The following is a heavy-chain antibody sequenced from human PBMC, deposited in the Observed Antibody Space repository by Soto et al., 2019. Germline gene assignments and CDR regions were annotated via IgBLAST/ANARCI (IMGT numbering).Heavy chain of an antibody. J-gene: IGHJ4*02. CDR2: INAGNGNT. CDR1: GYTLTTYA. D-gene: IGHD2-21*02. V-gene: IGHV1-3*01. Sequence: ASVKVSCKASGYTLTTYALHWVRQAPGQRLEWMGWINAGNGNTKYSQKFQARVTITRDTSASTTYMELSSLTSEDTAVYYCARPIVVVTAADYWGQGTLVTVSS. CDR3: ARPIVVVTAADY.